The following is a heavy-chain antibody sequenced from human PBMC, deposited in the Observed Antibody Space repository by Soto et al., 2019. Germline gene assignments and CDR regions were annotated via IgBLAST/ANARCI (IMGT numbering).Heavy chain of an antibody. CDR3: VRSFRTQYFHAMDV. CDR1: GGTFSSYA. J-gene: IGHJ6*02. V-gene: IGHV1-69*01. Sequence: QVQLVQSGAEVKKPGSSVKVSCKASGGTFSSYAFSWVRQAPGQGLEWMGGIMPMYGIGNYAEKFQGRVTITADESTSTAYMEMSSLRSEDTAIYYCVRSFRTQYFHAMDVWGQGTRVTVS. CDR2: IMPMYGIG.